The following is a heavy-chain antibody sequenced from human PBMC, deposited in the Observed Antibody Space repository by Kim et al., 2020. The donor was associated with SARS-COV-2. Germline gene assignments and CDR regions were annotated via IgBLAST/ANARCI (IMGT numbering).Heavy chain of an antibody. D-gene: IGHD3-22*01. CDR3: ARDREYYASSGLDYYYGMDV. CDR2: ISSTISYI. CDR1: GFTFSSYS. Sequence: GGSLRLSCVVSGFTFSSYSMNWVRQAPGKGLEWVASISSTISYIYYADSVKGRFTISRDNAKNSLYLQMNSLRAEDTAVYFCARDREYYASSGLDYYYGMDVWGQGTTVTVSS. V-gene: IGHV3-21*01. J-gene: IGHJ6*02.